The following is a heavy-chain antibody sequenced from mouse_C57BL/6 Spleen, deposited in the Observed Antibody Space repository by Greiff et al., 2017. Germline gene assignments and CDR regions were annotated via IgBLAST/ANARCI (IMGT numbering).Heavy chain of an antibody. CDR2: IYPGSGNT. CDR3: ARQDYGYADWYFDV. J-gene: IGHJ1*03. Sequence: VQLQQSGAELVRPGASVKLSCKASGYTFTDYYINWVKQRPGQGLEWIARIYPGSGNTYYNEKFKGKATLTAEKSSSTAYMQLSSLTSEDSAVYFCARQDYGYADWYFDVWGTGTTVTVSS. D-gene: IGHD2-2*01. V-gene: IGHV1-76*01. CDR1: GYTFTDYY.